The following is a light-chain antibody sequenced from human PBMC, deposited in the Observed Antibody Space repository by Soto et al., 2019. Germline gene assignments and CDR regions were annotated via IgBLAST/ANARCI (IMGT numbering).Light chain of an antibody. CDR3: QLYGSSPKT. J-gene: IGKJ1*01. CDR1: QTSSSNY. Sequence: EIVLTQSPGTLSLSPGERATLSCRATQTSSSNYLAWYQQKPGQAPKLLIHGASTRATGIPDRFSGSGSGTDFTLTISRLEPEDFAVYYCQLYGSSPKTFGQGTKVEV. V-gene: IGKV3-20*01. CDR2: GAS.